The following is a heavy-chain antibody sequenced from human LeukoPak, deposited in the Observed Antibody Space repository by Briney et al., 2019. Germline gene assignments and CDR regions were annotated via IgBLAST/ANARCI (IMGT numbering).Heavy chain of an antibody. CDR2: IYHSGST. Sequence: SETLSLTCTVSGYSISSGYYWGWIRQPPGKGLEWIGSIYHSGSTYYNPSLKSRVTISVDTSKNQFSLKLSSVTAADTAVYYXXXXXXYAHGNWFDPWGQGTLVTVSS. V-gene: IGHV4-38-2*02. D-gene: IGHD2-2*01. CDR1: GYSISSGYY. CDR3: XXXXXYAHGNWFDP. J-gene: IGHJ5*02.